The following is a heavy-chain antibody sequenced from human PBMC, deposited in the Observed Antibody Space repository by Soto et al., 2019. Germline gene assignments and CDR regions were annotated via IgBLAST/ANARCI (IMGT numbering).Heavy chain of an antibody. D-gene: IGHD3-22*01. CDR3: AKKGYYDTSGYPIRYFDY. J-gene: IGHJ4*02. CDR2: ITYSGGSR. V-gene: IGHV3-23*04. CDR1: GFTFSNYA. Sequence: EVQLVESGGGLVQPGGSLRLSCAASGFTFSNYAMAWVRQAPGKGLEWVSTITYSGGSRDYADSVRGRFTISRDNSKNTLYLQTNSLTAEDTAVYYCAKKGYYDTSGYPIRYFDYWGQGTLVTVSS.